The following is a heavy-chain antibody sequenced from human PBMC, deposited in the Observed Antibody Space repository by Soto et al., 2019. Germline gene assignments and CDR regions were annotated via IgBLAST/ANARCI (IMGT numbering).Heavy chain of an antibody. CDR1: GFTFTSYN. D-gene: IGHD4-4*01. V-gene: IGHV3-30-3*01. J-gene: IGHJ4*02. CDR3: ARRLAPTVSALGY. CDR2: ISEDGGTE. Sequence: GGSLRLSCTASGFTFTSYNFHWVRQAPGKGLEWVAVISEDGGTEYFADSVRGRFLIPKDTSKNTVYLQMNGLRPEDTGIYFCARRLAPTVSALGYWGQGTLVTVSS.